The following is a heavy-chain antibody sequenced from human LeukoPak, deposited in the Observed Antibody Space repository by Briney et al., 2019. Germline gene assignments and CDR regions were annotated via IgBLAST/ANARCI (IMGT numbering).Heavy chain of an antibody. CDR1: GFIFSSFG. CDR3: AKPPYDSSGYCQSTFDY. CDR2: IAYDGSNQ. V-gene: IGHV3-30*18. D-gene: IGHD3-22*01. Sequence: GGSLRLSCAASGFIFSSFGMHWVRQAPGKGLEWVAVIAYDGSNQFYADSVKGRFTISRDNSKNTLYLQMNSLRAEDTAVYYCAKPPYDSSGYCQSTFDYWGQGTLVTVSS. J-gene: IGHJ4*02.